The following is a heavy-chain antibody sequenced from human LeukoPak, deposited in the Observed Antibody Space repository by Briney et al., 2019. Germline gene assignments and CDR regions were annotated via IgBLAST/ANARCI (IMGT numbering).Heavy chain of an antibody. CDR2: IKQDGSGK. J-gene: IGHJ3*02. Sequence: GGSLRLSCAASGFTFSSYWMSWVGPAPGQGLEWVANIKQDGSGKYYVDSVKGRFTISRDNCKKTLSLQMSSLRAHAAAVYYCARGGNYAVYAFDIWGQRTMVTLSS. CDR1: GFTFSSYW. CDR3: ARGGNYAVYAFDI. D-gene: IGHD1-26*01. V-gene: IGHV3-7*03.